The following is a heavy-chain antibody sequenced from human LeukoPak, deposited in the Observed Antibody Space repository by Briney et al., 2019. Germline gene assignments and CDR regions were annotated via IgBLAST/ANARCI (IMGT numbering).Heavy chain of an antibody. D-gene: IGHD3-9*01. V-gene: IGHV1-2*02. J-gene: IGHJ4*02. Sequence: GASVKVSCKASGYTFTSYGISWVRQAPGQGLEWMGWINPNSGGTNYAQKFQGRVTMTRDTSISTAYMELSRLRSDDTAVYYCAREGRYYDILTGYYRPLDYWGQGTLVTVSS. CDR1: GYTFTSYG. CDR2: INPNSGGT. CDR3: AREGRYYDILTGYYRPLDY.